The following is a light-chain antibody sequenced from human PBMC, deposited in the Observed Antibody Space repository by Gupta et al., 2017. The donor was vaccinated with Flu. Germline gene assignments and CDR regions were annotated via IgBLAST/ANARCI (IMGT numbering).Light chain of an antibody. Sequence: QSALIQPRSVSGSPGQSVTISCTGTSSDVGAYNYVSWYQQHPGKGPKLIIYDVSKWPSGVPDRFSGSKSGNTASLTISGLHADDEADYYCCSYASSDSFYVFGTGTTVTVL. CDR3: CSYASSDSFYV. CDR2: DVS. J-gene: IGLJ1*01. CDR1: SSDVGAYNY. V-gene: IGLV2-11*01.